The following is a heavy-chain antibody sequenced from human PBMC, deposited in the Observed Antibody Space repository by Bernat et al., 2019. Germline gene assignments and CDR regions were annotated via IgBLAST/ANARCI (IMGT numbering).Heavy chain of an antibody. V-gene: IGHV1-69*04. D-gene: IGHD1-26*01. CDR1: GGTFSSYA. J-gene: IGHJ4*02. CDR2: IIPILGIA. CDR3: ARDKVLSGSYYQDY. Sequence: QVQLVQSGAEVKKPGSSVKVSCKASGGTFSSYAISWVRQAPGQGLEWMGRIIPILGIANYAQKFQGRVTITADKSTNTAYMELSSLRSEDTAVYYCARDKVLSGSYYQDYWGQGTLVTVSS.